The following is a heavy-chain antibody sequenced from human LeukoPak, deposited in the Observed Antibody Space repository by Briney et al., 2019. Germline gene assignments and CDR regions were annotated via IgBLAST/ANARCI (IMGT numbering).Heavy chain of an antibody. Sequence: ASVKVSCKASGYTFTSYDINWVRQATGQGLEWMGWMNPNSGNTGYAQKFQGRVTITRNTSISTAYMELSSLRSEDTAVYYCARRATAMAYYCYMDVWGKGTTVTVSS. CDR3: ARRATAMAYYCYMDV. CDR1: GYTFTSYD. J-gene: IGHJ6*03. CDR2: MNPNSGNT. D-gene: IGHD5-24*01. V-gene: IGHV1-8*03.